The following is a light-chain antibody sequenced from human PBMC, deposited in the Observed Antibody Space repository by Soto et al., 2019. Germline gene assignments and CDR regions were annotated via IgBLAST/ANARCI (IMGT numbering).Light chain of an antibody. CDR1: PTIHSF. J-gene: IGKJ1*01. CDR2: DAS. CDR3: QQFHSFPWT. Sequence: DIPMTQSPSTPSASVGDRGAITCRARPTIHSFLAWYQQKAGKAPKLLIYDASNLESGVPSRFSGSGSGTEFTLTVSSLQPDDFATFYCQQFHSFPWTFGQGTKVDIK. V-gene: IGKV1-5*01.